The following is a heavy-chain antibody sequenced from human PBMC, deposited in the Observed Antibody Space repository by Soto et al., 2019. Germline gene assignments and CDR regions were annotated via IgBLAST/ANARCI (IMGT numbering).Heavy chain of an antibody. CDR1: CDTFTNFG. CDR3: ARVLRGVVNWFDP. J-gene: IGHJ5*02. CDR2: IATYNSNK. V-gene: IGHV1-18*01. Sequence: HLVQSGPEVKQPGASVTVSCKTSCDTFTNFGLSWGRQAPGQGLEWMGWIATYNSNKNYAQKFQGRLTLTTDTSTSTAYMELKSLGYDDTAVYYCARVLRGVVNWFDPWGQGTLVTVSS. D-gene: IGHD3-10*01.